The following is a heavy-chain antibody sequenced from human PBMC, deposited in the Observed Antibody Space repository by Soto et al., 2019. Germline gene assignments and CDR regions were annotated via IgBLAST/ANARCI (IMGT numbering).Heavy chain of an antibody. D-gene: IGHD2-15*01. CDR3: TTGSVEGV. CDR2: IKTNTEGGTT. V-gene: IGHV3-15*07. J-gene: IGHJ6*02. CDR1: GLTISNAW. Sequence: EVHLVESGGSFIYPGGSLRLSCAASGLTISNAWMNWVRQAPGKGLEWVGRIKTNTEGGTTHYAAAVKGRFTVSRDDSKNTLYLQMNSLKTEDTAVYYCTTGSVEGVWGQGTTVTVSS.